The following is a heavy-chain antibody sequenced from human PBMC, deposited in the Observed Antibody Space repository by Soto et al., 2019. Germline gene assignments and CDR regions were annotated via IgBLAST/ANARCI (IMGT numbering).Heavy chain of an antibody. D-gene: IGHD4-17*01. CDR2: IYHSGST. CDR3: VRDFDYGGNSVAFDI. V-gene: IGHV4-61*01. CDR1: GGSVSSGSDY. J-gene: IGHJ3*02. Sequence: QVQLQESGPGLVKPSETLSLTCTVSGGSVSSGSDYWSWIRQPPGKGLEWIGYIYHSGSTYYNPSLKSRVTISVDRSKNQFSLKLSSVTAADTAVYYCVRDFDYGGNSVAFDIWGQGTMVTVSS.